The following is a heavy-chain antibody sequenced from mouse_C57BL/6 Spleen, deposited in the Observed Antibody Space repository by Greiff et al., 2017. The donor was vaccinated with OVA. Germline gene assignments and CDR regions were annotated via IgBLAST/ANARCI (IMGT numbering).Heavy chain of an antibody. CDR3: ARWTVVGAMDY. V-gene: IGHV1-50*01. J-gene: IGHJ4*01. CDR1: GYTFTSYW. CDR2: IDPSDSYT. D-gene: IGHD1-1*01. Sequence: VQLQQPGAELVKPGASVKLSCKASGYTFTSYWMQWVKQRPGQGLEWIGEIDPSDSYTNYNQKFKGKATLTVDTSSSTAYMQLSSLTSEDSAVYYCARWTVVGAMDYWGQGTSVTVSS.